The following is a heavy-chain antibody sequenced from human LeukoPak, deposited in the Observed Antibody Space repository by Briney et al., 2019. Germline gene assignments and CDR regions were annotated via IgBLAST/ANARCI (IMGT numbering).Heavy chain of an antibody. Sequence: SVKVSCKASGGTFSSYAISWVRQAPGQGLEWMGGIIPIFGTANYAQKFQGRVTITADESPSTAYMELSSLRSEDTAVYYCARRLLQLWAQFDYWGQGTLVTVSS. CDR3: ARRLLQLWAQFDY. V-gene: IGHV1-69*13. J-gene: IGHJ4*02. CDR1: GGTFSSYA. D-gene: IGHD5-18*01. CDR2: IIPIFGTA.